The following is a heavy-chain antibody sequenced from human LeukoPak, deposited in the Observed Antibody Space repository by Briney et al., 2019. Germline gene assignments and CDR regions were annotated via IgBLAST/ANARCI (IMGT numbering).Heavy chain of an antibody. J-gene: IGHJ4*02. D-gene: IGHD2-2*01. Sequence: SETLSLNCTVSGDSISSYYWTWIRQPPGKTLEWIAYVSYRGSTNYNPSLKSRVTISVGTSKNLFSLELSSVTAADTAVYYCARLRTYCTTTTCYESFDSWGQGTLVTVSS. V-gene: IGHV4-59*01. CDR1: GDSISSYY. CDR3: ARLRTYCTTTTCYESFDS. CDR2: VSYRGST.